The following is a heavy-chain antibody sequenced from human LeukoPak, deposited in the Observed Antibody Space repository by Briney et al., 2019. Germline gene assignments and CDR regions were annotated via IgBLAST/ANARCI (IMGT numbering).Heavy chain of an antibody. CDR1: GGSISSYY. CDR2: IYYSGST. J-gene: IGHJ6*02. Sequence: SETLSLTCTVSGGSISSYYWSWIRQPPGKGLEWIGYIYYSGSTNYNPPLKSRVTISVDTSKNQFSLKLSSVTAADTAVYYCARDSDTPYYYGMDVWGQGTTVTVSS. V-gene: IGHV4-59*01. CDR3: ARDSDTPYYYGMDV.